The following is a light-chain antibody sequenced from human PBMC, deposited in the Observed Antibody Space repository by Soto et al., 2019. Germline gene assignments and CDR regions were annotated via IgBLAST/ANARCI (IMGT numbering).Light chain of an antibody. CDR3: LLDCGDLHLWV. J-gene: IGLJ3*02. CDR2: STT. V-gene: IGLV7-43*01. Sequence: QAVVTQESSLTVSPGGTVTLTCASSTGAVTSGYYPNWFQQKPGQAPRALIYSTTNRHSWTPARFSGSLLGGKAALTLSGVRPEDDAEYSCLLDCGDLHLWVFGGGTKLTVL. CDR1: TGAVTSGYY.